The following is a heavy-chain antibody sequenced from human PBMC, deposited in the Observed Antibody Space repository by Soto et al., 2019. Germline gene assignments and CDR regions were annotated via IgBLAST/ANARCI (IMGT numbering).Heavy chain of an antibody. CDR1: GFTFSSYG. V-gene: IGHV3-33*01. CDR2: IWYDGSNK. J-gene: IGHJ4*02. CDR3: ARDGGETYYYDSSGYFGY. Sequence: GGSLRLSCAASGFTFSSYGMHWVRQAPGKGLEWVAVIWYDGSNKYYADSVKGRFTISRDNSKNTLYLQMNSLRAEDTAVYYCARDGGETYYYDSSGYFGYWGQGTLVTVSS. D-gene: IGHD3-22*01.